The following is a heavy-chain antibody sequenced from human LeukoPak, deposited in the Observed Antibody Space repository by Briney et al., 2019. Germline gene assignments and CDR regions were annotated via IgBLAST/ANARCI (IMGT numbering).Heavy chain of an antibody. V-gene: IGHV3-33*01. CDR2: IWYDGSNK. Sequence: GRSLRLSCAASGFTFSSYGMHCVRQAPGKGLEWVAVIWYDGSNKYYADSVKGRFTISRDNSKNTLYLQMNSLRAEDTAVYYCARDTLWGIAGGDCPFDYWGQGTLVTVSS. D-gene: IGHD2-21*02. CDR1: GFTFSSYG. CDR3: ARDTLWGIAGGDCPFDY. J-gene: IGHJ4*02.